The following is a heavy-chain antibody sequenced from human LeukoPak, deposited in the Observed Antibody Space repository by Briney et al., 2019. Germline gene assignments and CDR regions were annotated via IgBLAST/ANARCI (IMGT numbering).Heavy chain of an antibody. CDR1: GFTFSSYA. Sequence: PGGSLRLSCAASGFTFSSYAVSWVSQAPGKGLEWVSAISGSGGSTYYANSVKGRFTISRDNSKNTLYLQMNSLRAEDTAVYYCAKKHLAAAGTNWFDPWGQGTLLTVSS. CDR2: ISGSGGST. V-gene: IGHV3-23*01. CDR3: AKKHLAAAGTNWFDP. D-gene: IGHD6-13*01. J-gene: IGHJ5*02.